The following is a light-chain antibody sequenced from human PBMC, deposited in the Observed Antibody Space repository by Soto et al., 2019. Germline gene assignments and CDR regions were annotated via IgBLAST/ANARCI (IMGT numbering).Light chain of an antibody. CDR2: DNS. J-gene: IGLJ2*01. V-gene: IGLV1-40*01. Sequence: QSVLTQPPSVSGAPGQRVTISCTGNSSNIGAGFDVHWYQQLPGTAPKLLIYDNSNRPSGVPDRFSGPKSGTSASLAITGLQAEDGTDYYCQSYDSRLSAVVFGGGTQLTVL. CDR1: SSNIGAGFD. CDR3: QSYDSRLSAVV.